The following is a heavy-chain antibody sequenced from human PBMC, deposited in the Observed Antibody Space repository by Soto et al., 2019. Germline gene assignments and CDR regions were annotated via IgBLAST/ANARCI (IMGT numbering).Heavy chain of an antibody. CDR3: ARGLYYYDSSGYPEADC. J-gene: IGHJ4*02. CDR2: IYYSGST. V-gene: IGHV4-30-4*01. D-gene: IGHD3-22*01. Sequence: SETLSLTCTVSGGSISSGDYYWSWIRQPPGKGLEWIGYIYYSGSTYYNPSLKSRVTISVDTPKNQFSLKLSSVTAADTAVYYGARGLYYYDSSGYPEADCWGQGTLVTVSS. CDR1: GGSISSGDYY.